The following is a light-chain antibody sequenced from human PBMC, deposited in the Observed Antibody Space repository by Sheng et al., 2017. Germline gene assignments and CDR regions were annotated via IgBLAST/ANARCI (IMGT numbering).Light chain of an antibody. CDR3: AAWDSTLRGTWV. V-gene: IGLV1-47*02. J-gene: IGLJ3*02. CDR1: TSNIGKNN. CDR2: SDD. Sequence: QSVLTQPPSASGTPGQRVTIPCSGTTSNIGKNNVYWYQHLPGTAPRLLIRSDDQRPSGVPDRFSGSKSGTSASLAISGLRPEDEGFYHCAAWDSTLRGTWVFGGGTKLTVL.